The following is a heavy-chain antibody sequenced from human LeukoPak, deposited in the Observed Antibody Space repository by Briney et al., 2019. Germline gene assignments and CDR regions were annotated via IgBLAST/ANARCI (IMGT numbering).Heavy chain of an antibody. Sequence: PSETLSLTCAVDGGSFSGYYWSWVRQPAGKGMEWVGEINHSGSTNYNPSLKSRFTISADTSKNQFSLKLSSVTAADTAVYYCAGADDCSGGSCWFDPWGQGTLATVSS. J-gene: IGHJ5*02. CDR3: AGADDCSGGSCWFDP. D-gene: IGHD2-15*01. CDR2: INHSGST. V-gene: IGHV4-34*01. CDR1: GGSFSGYY.